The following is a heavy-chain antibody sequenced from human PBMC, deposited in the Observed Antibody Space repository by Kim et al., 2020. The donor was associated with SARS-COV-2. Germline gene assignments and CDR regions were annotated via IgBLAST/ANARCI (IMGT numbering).Heavy chain of an antibody. CDR3: ARDRGGYYYDSSGYYP. V-gene: IGHV1-69*13. J-gene: IGHJ5*02. CDR1: GGTFSSYA. D-gene: IGHD3-22*01. Sequence: SVKVSCKASGGTFSSYAISWVRQAPGQGLEWMGGIIPIFGTANYAQKFQGRVTITADESTSTAYMELSSLRSEDTAVYYCARDRGGYYYDSSGYYPWGQGTLVTVSS. CDR2: IIPIFGTA.